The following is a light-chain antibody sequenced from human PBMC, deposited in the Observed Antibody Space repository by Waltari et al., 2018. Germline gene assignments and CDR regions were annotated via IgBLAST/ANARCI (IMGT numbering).Light chain of an antibody. CDR1: KDISNY. Sequence: DIQMTQTPTSLSASVGDRVTITCRAGKDISNYLAWFQQIPGRAPKSLLYGASSGLSGVPSRFTGGRSGTEFTLTITSLQPDDFATYYCQEYQSFPFTFGPGTTVDVK. CDR2: GAS. J-gene: IGKJ3*01. CDR3: QEYQSFPFT. V-gene: IGKV1-16*01.